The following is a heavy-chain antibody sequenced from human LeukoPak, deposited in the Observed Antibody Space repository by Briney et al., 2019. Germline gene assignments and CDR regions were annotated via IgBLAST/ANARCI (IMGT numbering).Heavy chain of an antibody. D-gene: IGHD4-23*01. CDR2: TYYSGST. CDR1: GGSINNGDYY. Sequence: SETLSLTCTVSGGSINNGDYYWSWVRQPPGKGLEWIGYTYYSGSTYYTPSLKSRVTISVDTSKNQFSLKLSSVTAADTAVYYCARGRDYDYGGNRRNWYFDLWGRGTLVTVSS. CDR3: ARGRDYDYGGNRRNWYFDL. J-gene: IGHJ2*01. V-gene: IGHV4-30-4*01.